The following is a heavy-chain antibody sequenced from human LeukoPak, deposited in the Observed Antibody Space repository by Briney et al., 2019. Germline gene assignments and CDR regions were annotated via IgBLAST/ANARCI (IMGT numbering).Heavy chain of an antibody. Sequence: SETLSLTCTVSGGSISSYYWSWIRQPAGKGLEWIGRIYTSGSTNYNPSLKSRVTMSVDTSKNQFSLKLSSVTAADTAVYYCARVGRRGVSNWFDPWGQGTLVTVSS. CDR1: GGSISSYY. J-gene: IGHJ5*02. CDR3: ARVGRRGVSNWFDP. CDR2: IYTSGST. D-gene: IGHD1-26*01. V-gene: IGHV4-4*07.